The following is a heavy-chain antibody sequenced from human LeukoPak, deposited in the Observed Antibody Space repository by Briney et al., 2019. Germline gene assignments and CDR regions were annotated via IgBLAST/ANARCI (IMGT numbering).Heavy chain of an antibody. V-gene: IGHV3-7*01. CDR3: ARSYSRFDY. Sequence: GGSLRLSCVASEFTFSSYWMSWVRQAPGRGLEWVANIKQDGREIYYVDSVKGRFTIPRDNAKKALYLQMSSLRAEDTAVYYCARSYSRFDYWGQGTLVTVSS. CDR1: EFTFSSYW. J-gene: IGHJ4*02. D-gene: IGHD6-13*01. CDR2: IKQDGREI.